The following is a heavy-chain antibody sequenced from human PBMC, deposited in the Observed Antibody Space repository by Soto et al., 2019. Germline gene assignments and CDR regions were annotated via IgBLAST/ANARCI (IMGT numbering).Heavy chain of an antibody. Sequence: QVQLVESGGGVVQPGRSLRLSCAASGFTFSSFSLRWVRQAPGKGLEWLALISYDGSNKYNADSVKGRFTISRDNSNNTLYLQLSSLRPEDTAVFYCSRTTTVAGTPEFDYWGQGTLVTVSS. CDR3: SRTTTVAGTPEFDY. J-gene: IGHJ4*02. D-gene: IGHD6-19*01. CDR1: GFTFSSFS. CDR2: ISYDGSNK. V-gene: IGHV3-30-3*01.